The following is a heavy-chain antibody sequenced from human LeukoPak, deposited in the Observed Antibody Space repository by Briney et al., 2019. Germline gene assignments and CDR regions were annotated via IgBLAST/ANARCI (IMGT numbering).Heavy chain of an antibody. D-gene: IGHD3-16*01. CDR3: AQITWGAIHFDY. Sequence: PGGSLRLSCAASGFTFNNYGMHWVRQPPGKGLEWIGEIYHSGSTNYNPSLKSRVIISVDKSKNQFSLKLSSVTAADTAVYYCAQITWGAIHFDYWGQGTLVTVSP. CDR2: IYHSGST. CDR1: GFTFNNYG. V-gene: IGHV4-4*02. J-gene: IGHJ4*02.